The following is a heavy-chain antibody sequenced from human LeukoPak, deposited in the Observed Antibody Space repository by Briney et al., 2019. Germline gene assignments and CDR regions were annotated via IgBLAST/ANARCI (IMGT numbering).Heavy chain of an antibody. V-gene: IGHV3-48*01. J-gene: IGHJ4*02. CDR1: GFTFGSYG. CDR3: ARDAGFWSGYYEIDY. CDR2: ISSSSSTI. D-gene: IGHD3-3*01. Sequence: GGSLRLSCAASGFTFGSYGMNWVRQAPGKGLEWVSYISSSSSTIYYADSVKGRFTISRDNAKNSLYLQMNSLRAEDTAVYYCARDAGFWSGYYEIDYWGQGTLVTVSS.